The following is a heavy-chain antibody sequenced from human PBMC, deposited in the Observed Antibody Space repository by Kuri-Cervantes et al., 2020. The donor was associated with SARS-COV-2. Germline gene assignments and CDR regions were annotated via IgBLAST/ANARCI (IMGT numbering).Heavy chain of an antibody. Sequence: GESLKISCAASGFTFSDYYMSWIRQAPGKGLEWVSYISSSSSYTNYADSVKGRFTISRDNAKNSLYLQMNSLRAEDTAVYYCARGPTSGGTSSDYWGQGTLVTVSS. V-gene: IGHV3-11*05. D-gene: IGHD1-1*01. CDR2: ISSSSSYT. CDR1: GFTFSDYY. J-gene: IGHJ4*02. CDR3: ARGPTSGGTSSDY.